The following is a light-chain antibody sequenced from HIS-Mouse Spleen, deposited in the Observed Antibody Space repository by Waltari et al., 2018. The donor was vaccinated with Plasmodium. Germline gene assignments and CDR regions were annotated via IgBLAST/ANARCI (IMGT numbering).Light chain of an antibody. J-gene: IGLJ3*02. V-gene: IGLV3-19*01. CDR3: NSRDSSGNHWV. CDR2: GKN. CDR1: SLRSYY. Sequence: SSELTQDPAVSVALGQTVRITCQGDSLRSYYASWYQQKPGQAPVLVIYGKNNRPSGIPDRLSGSSSGNTASLTITGAQAEDEADYDCNSRDSSGNHWVFGGGTKLTVL.